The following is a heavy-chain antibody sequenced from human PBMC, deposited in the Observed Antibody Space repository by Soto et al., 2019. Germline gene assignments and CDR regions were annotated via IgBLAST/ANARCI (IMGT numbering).Heavy chain of an antibody. V-gene: IGHV3-30-3*01. CDR3: VRVEWEDIAGVSGARPGQHGMDV. J-gene: IGHJ6*02. CDR2: ISYSGSNK. CDR1: GFTFSTYA. Sequence: QVQLGESGGGVVQPGRSLRLSCAASGFTFSTYAMHWVRQAPGKGLEWVAVISYSGSNKDNVDSVKGRFNVSRDNSKTTRYLQRNGLRVGDSAVYYCVRVEWEDIAGVSGARPGQHGMDVWGHVPTATVSS. D-gene: IGHD2-15*01.